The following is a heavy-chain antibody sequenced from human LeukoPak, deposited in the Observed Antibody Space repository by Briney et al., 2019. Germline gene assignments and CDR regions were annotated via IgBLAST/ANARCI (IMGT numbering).Heavy chain of an antibody. Sequence: GGSLRLSCAASGFTFSSYDMHWLRQAPGKGLDWVSAISGSGGSTYYADSVKGRFTISRDNSKNTLYLQMNSLRAEDTAVYYCAKDLLYYYDSSGYYSSLLEDDYWGQGTLVTVSP. J-gene: IGHJ4*02. D-gene: IGHD3-22*01. CDR2: ISGSGGST. CDR3: AKDLLYYYDSSGYYSSLLEDDY. V-gene: IGHV3-23*01. CDR1: GFTFSSYD.